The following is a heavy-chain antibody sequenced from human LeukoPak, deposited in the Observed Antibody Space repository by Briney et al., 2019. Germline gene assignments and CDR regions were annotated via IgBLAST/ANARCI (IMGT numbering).Heavy chain of an antibody. J-gene: IGHJ4*02. CDR3: VRESGAAVAGTRYDYFDY. Sequence: PGGSLRLSCAASGFTFSSYWMHWVRQAPGKGLVWVSRINSDVSTTSYADSVKGRFTISRDNARNTLYLQMNSLRAEDTAVYYCVRESGAAVAGTRYDYFDYWGQGTLVTVAS. V-gene: IGHV3-74*01. D-gene: IGHD6-19*01. CDR2: INSDVSTT. CDR1: GFTFSSYW.